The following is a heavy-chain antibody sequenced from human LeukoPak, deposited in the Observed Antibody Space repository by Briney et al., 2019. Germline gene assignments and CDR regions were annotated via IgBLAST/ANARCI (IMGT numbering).Heavy chain of an antibody. V-gene: IGHV1-18*04. CDR3: AREKGMEDFFDI. CDR2: INTYNFRT. D-gene: IGHD1-1*01. CDR1: RYTLNDYA. Sequence: ASVKVSCKAPRYTLNDYAIAWVRPAPGQGLEWGGWINTYNFRTNTAQNFLGRVTKTTDTFSSTAFMELTSLTSDDTAVYYCAREKGMEDFFDIWGQGTKVIVSS. J-gene: IGHJ3*02.